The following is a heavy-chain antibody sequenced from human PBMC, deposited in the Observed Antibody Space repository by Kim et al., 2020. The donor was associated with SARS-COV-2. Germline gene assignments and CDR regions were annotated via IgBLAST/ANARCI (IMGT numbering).Heavy chain of an antibody. J-gene: IGHJ6*02. D-gene: IGHD3-16*01. Sequence: YNPSHRSRVTIALDTSKRQVSLKLSSVTAADTAVYYCARWGSYYYYGMDVWGQGTTVTVSS. V-gene: IGHV4-59*01. CDR3: ARWGSYYYYGMDV.